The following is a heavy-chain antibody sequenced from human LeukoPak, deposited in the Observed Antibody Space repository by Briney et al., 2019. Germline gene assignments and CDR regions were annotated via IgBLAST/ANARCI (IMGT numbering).Heavy chain of an antibody. Sequence: ASVKVSCKASGYTFTSYYMHWVQQAPGQGLEWMGIINPSGGSTSYAQKFQGRVTMTRDTSTSTVYMELSSLRSEDTAVYYCAYSGYDPGWFDPWGQGTLVTVSS. CDR2: INPSGGST. V-gene: IGHV1-46*01. J-gene: IGHJ5*02. CDR1: GYTFTSYY. D-gene: IGHD5-12*01. CDR3: AYSGYDPGWFDP.